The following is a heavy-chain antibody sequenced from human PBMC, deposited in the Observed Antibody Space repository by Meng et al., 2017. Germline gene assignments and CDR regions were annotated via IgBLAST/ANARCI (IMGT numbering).Heavy chain of an antibody. CDR3: ARDLEYYDSSPPTVFDY. D-gene: IGHD3-22*01. CDR1: GGSFSGYY. V-gene: IGHV4-34*01. CDR2: INHSGST. Sequence: SETLSFTCAVYGGSFSGYYWSWIRQPPGKGLEWIGEINHSGSTNYNPSLKSRVTISVDTSKNQFSLKLSSVTAADTAVYYCARDLEYYDSSPPTVFDYWGQGTLVTVSS. J-gene: IGHJ4*02.